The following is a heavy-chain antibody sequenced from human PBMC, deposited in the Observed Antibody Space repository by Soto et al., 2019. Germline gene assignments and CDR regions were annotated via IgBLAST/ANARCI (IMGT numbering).Heavy chain of an antibody. J-gene: IGHJ4*02. V-gene: IGHV3-7*01. D-gene: IGHD3-10*01. CDR1: ALNFSNYW. CDR3: ARDDDEGYYGSLRHVGGDY. Sequence: EVRLVESGGSWFQPGESLRLSCVASALNFSNYWMRWVRQAPGKGRDWVANINQDGSERYDVESVKGRFTISRDNAKNSLYLQINSQRAEDTAVYYCARDDDEGYYGSLRHVGGDYWGQGTLVTVSS. CDR2: INQDGSER.